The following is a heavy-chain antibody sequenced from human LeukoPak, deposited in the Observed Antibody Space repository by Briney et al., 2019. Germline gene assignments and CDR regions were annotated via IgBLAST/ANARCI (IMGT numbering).Heavy chain of an antibody. J-gene: IGHJ4*02. D-gene: IGHD5-12*01. V-gene: IGHV3-30*03. Sequence: GGSLRLSCAASGFTFSSYGMHWVRQAPGKGLEWVAVISYDGSNKYYADSVKGRFTISRDNAENSLYLQMNSLRAEDTAVYYCARDRKNSKWLPPDYWGQGTLVTVSS. CDR2: ISYDGSNK. CDR3: ARDRKNSKWLPPDY. CDR1: GFTFSSYG.